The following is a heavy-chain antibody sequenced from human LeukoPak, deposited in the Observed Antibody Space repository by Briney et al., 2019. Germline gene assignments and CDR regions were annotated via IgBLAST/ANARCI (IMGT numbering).Heavy chain of an antibody. J-gene: IGHJ5*02. V-gene: IGHV3-30*03. Sequence: GRSLRLSCVASGFTFTRNCMHWVRQAPGKGLEWVAAIPHDGSTALYADSVKGRFTISRDDSKNTQYLQMNSLRIEDSTMYYCATGSDFYYASWGQGTLVTVSS. D-gene: IGHD3-3*01. CDR1: GFTFTRNC. CDR3: ATGSDFYYAS. CDR2: IPHDGSTA.